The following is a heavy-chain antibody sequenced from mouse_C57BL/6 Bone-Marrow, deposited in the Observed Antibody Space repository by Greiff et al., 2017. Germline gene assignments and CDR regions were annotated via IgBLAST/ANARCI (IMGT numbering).Heavy chain of an antibody. Sequence: EVQLQQSGPVLVKPGASVKMSCKASGYTFTDYYMNWVKQSHGKSLEWIGVINPYNGGTSYNQKFKGKATLTVDKSSSTAYMELNSLTSEDSAVYYCARDGSSSLYYYAMDYWGQGTSVTVSS. CDR3: ARDGSSSLYYYAMDY. CDR2: INPYNGGT. J-gene: IGHJ4*01. D-gene: IGHD1-1*01. V-gene: IGHV1-19*01. CDR1: GYTFTDYY.